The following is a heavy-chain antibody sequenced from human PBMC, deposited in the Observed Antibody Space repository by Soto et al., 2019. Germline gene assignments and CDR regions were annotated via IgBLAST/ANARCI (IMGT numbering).Heavy chain of an antibody. V-gene: IGHV3-23*01. CDR2: ISGSGGST. CDR1: GFTFSSYA. CDR3: AKARDRYSSGWGGGDV. D-gene: IGHD6-19*01. Sequence: EVQLLESGGGLVQPGGSLRLSCAASGFTFSSYAMSWVRQAPGKGLEWVSAISGSGGSTYYADSVKGRFTISRDNSKNTLYLQMNSLRAGDTAVYYCAKARDRYSSGWGGGDVWGQGTTVTVSS. J-gene: IGHJ6*02.